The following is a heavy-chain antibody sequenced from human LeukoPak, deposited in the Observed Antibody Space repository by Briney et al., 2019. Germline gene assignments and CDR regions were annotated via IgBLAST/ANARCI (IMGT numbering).Heavy chain of an antibody. Sequence: GGSLRLSCAASGFTFTNFWMSWVRQAPGKGLEWVANINGDGSDRYYMDSLKGRFTISRDNAKNSLYLQMNSLGVEDTAIYYCAIAYGLDVWGQGTTVTVSS. J-gene: IGHJ6*02. V-gene: IGHV3-7*03. CDR3: AIAYGLDV. CDR2: INGDGSDR. CDR1: GFTFTNFW.